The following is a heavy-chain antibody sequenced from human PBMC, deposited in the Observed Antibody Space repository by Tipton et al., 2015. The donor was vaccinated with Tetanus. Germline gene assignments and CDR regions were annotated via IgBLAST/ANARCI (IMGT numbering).Heavy chain of an antibody. J-gene: IGHJ1*01. Sequence: SLRLSCAASGFTFSNFWMQWVRQVPGKGLMWVSRIHPDGSDASYADSVKARFTTSRDNGKNILYLEINSLRAEDTALYYCARDAVEYSNSPEYFEHWGQGTLVTVSS. V-gene: IGHV3-74*01. D-gene: IGHD6-6*01. CDR2: IHPDGSDA. CDR1: GFTFSNFW. CDR3: ARDAVEYSNSPEYFEH.